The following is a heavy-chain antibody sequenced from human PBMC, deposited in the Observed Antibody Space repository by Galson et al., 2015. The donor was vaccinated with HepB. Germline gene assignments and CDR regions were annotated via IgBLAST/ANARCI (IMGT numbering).Heavy chain of an antibody. J-gene: IGHJ6*02. D-gene: IGHD6-19*01. CDR1: GFTASSNY. Sequence: SLRLSCAASGFTASSNYMSWVRQAPGKGLEWVSVIYSGGSTYYADSVKGRVTTSRDNSKNTLYLQMNSLRAEDTAVYYCARAILSLRIAVAGPVYGMDVWGQGTTVTVSS. CDR3: ARAILSLRIAVAGPVYGMDV. V-gene: IGHV3-66*01. CDR2: IYSGGST.